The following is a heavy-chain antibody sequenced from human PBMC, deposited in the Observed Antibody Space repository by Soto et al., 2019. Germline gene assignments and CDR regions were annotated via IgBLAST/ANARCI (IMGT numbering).Heavy chain of an antibody. CDR1: GATFIGSA. V-gene: IGHV1-3*01. D-gene: IGHD3-3*02. J-gene: IGHJ3*02. Sequence: SGKVSCKDSGATFIGSAFSWLRRSPRQILEWMGWINAGSGNTKYSQNFQGRVSITRDTSASTVYMELTGLTSEDTAVYYCARDTETLGPRANDALDIWGQGTMVTVSS. CDR2: INAGSGNT. CDR3: ARDTETLGPRANDALDI.